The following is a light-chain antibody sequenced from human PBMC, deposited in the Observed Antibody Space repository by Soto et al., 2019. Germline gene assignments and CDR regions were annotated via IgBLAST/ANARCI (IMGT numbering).Light chain of an antibody. J-gene: IGLJ1*01. Sequence: QSVLTQPPSASGTPGQRVTISCSGSSSNIGSNTVNWYQQLPGTAPKLLIYSNNQRPSGVPARFSGSKSCTSASLAISGLQSEDEADYYCAAWDASLNGRVFGTGTKLTVL. CDR3: AAWDASLNGRV. V-gene: IGLV1-44*01. CDR2: SNN. CDR1: SSNIGSNT.